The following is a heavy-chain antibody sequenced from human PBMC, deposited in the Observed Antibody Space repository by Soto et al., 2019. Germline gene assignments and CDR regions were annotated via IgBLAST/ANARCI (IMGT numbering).Heavy chain of an antibody. V-gene: IGHV1-69*01. Sequence: QVHLVQSGAAVKKPGSSVKVSCKASAGNFSSYAISWVRQTHGHGPEWMGGIIPIFGTANYAQKFQGRVTITADESTSTAYMELSSLRSEDTAVYYCARWDGSGGYSGSLDYWGQGTLVTVSS. J-gene: IGHJ4*02. D-gene: IGHD1-26*01. CDR1: AGNFSSYA. CDR2: IIPIFGTA. CDR3: ARWDGSGGYSGSLDY.